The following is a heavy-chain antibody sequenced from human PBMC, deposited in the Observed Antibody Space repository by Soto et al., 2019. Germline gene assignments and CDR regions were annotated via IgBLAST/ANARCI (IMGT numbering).Heavy chain of an antibody. Sequence: QVQLQQWGAGLLKPSETLSLTCAVYGGSFSGYYWSWVRQPPGKGLEWIGEINHSGRTNYNPSLKSRVTISVDRSKDQFSLKLSSVTAADTAVYYCARGRYSSGWKNYYYYDYMDVWGKGTTVTVSS. D-gene: IGHD6-19*01. CDR2: INHSGRT. CDR1: GGSFSGYY. J-gene: IGHJ6*03. CDR3: ARGRYSSGWKNYYYYDYMDV. V-gene: IGHV4-34*01.